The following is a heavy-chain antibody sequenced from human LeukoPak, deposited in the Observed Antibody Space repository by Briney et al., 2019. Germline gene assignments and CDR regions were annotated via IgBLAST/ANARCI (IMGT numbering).Heavy chain of an antibody. D-gene: IGHD2-15*01. CDR1: GGSISSYY. J-gene: IGHJ4*02. V-gene: IGHV4-59*01. CDR3: ARSGDRYCSGGSCYSFFDY. Sequence: SETLSLTCTVAGGSISSYYWSWIRQPLGKGLEWIGYIYYSGSTNYNPSLKSRVTISVDTSKNQFSLKLSSVTAADTAVYYCARSGDRYCSGGSCYSFFDYWGQGTLVTVSS. CDR2: IYYSGST.